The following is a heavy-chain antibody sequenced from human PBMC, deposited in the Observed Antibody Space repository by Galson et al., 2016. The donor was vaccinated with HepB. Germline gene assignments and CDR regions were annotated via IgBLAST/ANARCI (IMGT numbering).Heavy chain of an antibody. D-gene: IGHD6-25*01. J-gene: IGHJ4*02. CDR1: GLTFSSVS. CDR3: ARDPPGIAASGTYH. V-gene: IGHV3-48*01. Sequence: SLRLSCAGSGLTFSSVSLNWVRQAPGKGLEWISYISSSGSTIHYADSVKGRFTISRDNSKNTVYLQMNGLRAEDTAVYYCARDPPGIAASGTYHWGQGTLVTVSS. CDR2: ISSSGSTI.